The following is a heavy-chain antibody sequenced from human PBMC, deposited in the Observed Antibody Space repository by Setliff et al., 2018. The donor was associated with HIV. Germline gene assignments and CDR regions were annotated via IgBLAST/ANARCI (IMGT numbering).Heavy chain of an antibody. CDR3: ARDRHSSGLGSYGP. V-gene: IGHV4-4*07. J-gene: IGHJ5*02. CDR2: IDSSGTT. D-gene: IGHD3-10*01. Sequence: KPSETLSLTCTISGGSLGVYRWSWIRQSAGRGLEWIGRIDSSGTTDYKPSLKGRVAISVDTSRNQFSLRVTSVTAADTAVYFCARDRHSSGLGSYGPWGPGILVTVS. CDR1: GGSLGVYR.